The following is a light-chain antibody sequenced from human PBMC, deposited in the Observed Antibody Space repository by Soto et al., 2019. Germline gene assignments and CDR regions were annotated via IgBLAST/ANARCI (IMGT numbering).Light chain of an antibody. CDR1: QSVDSKY. CDR3: QQYGYSSWT. Sequence: EIALTQSPGTLSLSPGERATLSCRASQSVDSKYLAWYQQKPGQAPRILIFAASSRATGIPDRFSGSGSGTDFTLTISRLEPGDFAVYYCQQYGYSSWTFGQGTKVDIK. V-gene: IGKV3-20*01. CDR2: AAS. J-gene: IGKJ1*01.